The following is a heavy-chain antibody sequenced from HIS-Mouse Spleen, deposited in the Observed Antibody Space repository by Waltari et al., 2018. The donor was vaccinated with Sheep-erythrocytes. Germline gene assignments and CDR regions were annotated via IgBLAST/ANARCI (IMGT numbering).Heavy chain of an antibody. Sequence: QVQLVQSGAEVKKPGASVKVSCKASGYTFTSYYMHWVRQAPGQGLVWMGIIDPSGGSASYAQKFQGRVTMTRDTSTRTVYMELSSLRSEDTAVYYCARVPDDAFDIWGQGTMVTVSS. CDR1: GYTFTSYY. CDR3: ARVPDDAFDI. V-gene: IGHV1-46*03. CDR2: IDPSGGSA. J-gene: IGHJ3*02.